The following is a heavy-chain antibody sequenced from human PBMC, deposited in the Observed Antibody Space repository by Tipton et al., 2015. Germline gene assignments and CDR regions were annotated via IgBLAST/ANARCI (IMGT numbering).Heavy chain of an antibody. V-gene: IGHV3-9*01. CDR2: ISWNSDNI. D-gene: IGHD2-15*01. J-gene: IGHJ5*01. CDR3: ARDRGSCSGGSCYHGSDS. CDR1: GFTFDDYA. Sequence: SLRLSCAASGFTFDDYAMHWVRQAPGKGLEWVSGISWNSDNIGYADSVKGRFTISRDNAKNSLYLQMNSLRSEDTAVYYCARDRGSCSGGSCYHGSDSWGQGTLVTVSS.